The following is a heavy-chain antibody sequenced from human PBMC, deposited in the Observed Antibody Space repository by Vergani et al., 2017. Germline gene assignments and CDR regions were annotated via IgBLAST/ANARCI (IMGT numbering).Heavy chain of an antibody. D-gene: IGHD6-13*01. CDR1: GGSFSGYY. CDR2: IYYSGST. J-gene: IGHJ5*02. Sequence: QVQLQQWGAGLLKPSETLSLTCAVYGGSFSGYYWSWIRQPPGKGLEWIGYIYYSGSTNYNPSLKSRVTISVDTSKNQFSLKLSSVTAADTAVYYCAREGYGGSWGGFDPWGQGTLVTVSS. V-gene: IGHV4-34*11. CDR3: AREGYGGSWGGFDP.